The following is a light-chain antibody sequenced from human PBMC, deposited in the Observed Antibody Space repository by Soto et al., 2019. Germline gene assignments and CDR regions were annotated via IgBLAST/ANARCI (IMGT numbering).Light chain of an antibody. CDR3: HQYNNWPT. CDR2: GAS. Sequence: EIVMTQSPATLSVSPGERATLSCRASQSVSSNLAWYQQKPGQAPRLLIYGASTRATGIPARFSGSGSGTDFTLTISSQQSEDFAVYYCHQYNNWPTFGQGTKVDIK. J-gene: IGKJ1*01. V-gene: IGKV3-15*01. CDR1: QSVSSN.